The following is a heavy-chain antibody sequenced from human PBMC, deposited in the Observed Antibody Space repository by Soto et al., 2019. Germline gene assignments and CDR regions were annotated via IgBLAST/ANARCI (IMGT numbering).Heavy chain of an antibody. CDR1: GGSFSGYY. Sequence: SETLSLTCAVYGGSFSGYYWSWIRQPPGKGLEWIGEINHSGSTNYNPSLKSRVTISVDTSKNQFPLKLSSVTAADTAVYYCARGRAVAGKRNWFDPWGQGTLVTVSS. CDR2: INHSGST. V-gene: IGHV4-34*01. D-gene: IGHD6-19*01. J-gene: IGHJ5*02. CDR3: ARGRAVAGKRNWFDP.